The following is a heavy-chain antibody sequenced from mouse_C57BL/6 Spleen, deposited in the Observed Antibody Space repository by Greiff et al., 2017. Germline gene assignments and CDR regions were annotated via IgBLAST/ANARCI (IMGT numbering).Heavy chain of an antibody. D-gene: IGHD2-2*01. CDR1: GYTFTSYW. V-gene: IGHV1-64*01. CDR2: IHPNSGST. Sequence: VQLQQPGAELVKPGASVKLSCKASGYTFTSYWMHWVKQRPGQGLEWIGMIHPNSGSTKYNEKFKSKATLTVDKSSSTAYMQLSSLTSEDSAVYYCARIQGYDDYWGQGTTLTVSS. CDR3: ARIQGYDDY. J-gene: IGHJ2*01.